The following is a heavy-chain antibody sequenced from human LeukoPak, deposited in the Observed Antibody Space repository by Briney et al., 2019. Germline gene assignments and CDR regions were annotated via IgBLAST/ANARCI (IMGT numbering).Heavy chain of an antibody. V-gene: IGHV3-48*03. Sequence: GGSLRLSCAASGFTFSSYEMNWVRQAPGKGMEWVSYITSSGSTIYYADSVKGRFTISRDNAKNSLYLHMNSLGAEDTAVYYCAELDITMIGGVWGKGTTVTISS. CDR2: ITSSGSTI. J-gene: IGHJ6*04. CDR3: AELDITMIGGV. CDR1: GFTFSSYE. D-gene: IGHD3-10*02.